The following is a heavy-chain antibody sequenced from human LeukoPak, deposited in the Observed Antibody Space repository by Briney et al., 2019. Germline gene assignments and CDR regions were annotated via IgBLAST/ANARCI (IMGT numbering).Heavy chain of an antibody. Sequence: GGSLRLSCAASGFTFSSYAMSWVRQAPGKGLEWVSAISGSGGSTYYADSVKGRFTISRDNSKNTLYLQMNSLTIEDTAVYYCARAAGSSWYGEFDYWGQGTLVTVSS. V-gene: IGHV3-23*01. J-gene: IGHJ4*02. D-gene: IGHD6-13*01. CDR2: ISGSGGST. CDR1: GFTFSSYA. CDR3: ARAAGSSWYGEFDY.